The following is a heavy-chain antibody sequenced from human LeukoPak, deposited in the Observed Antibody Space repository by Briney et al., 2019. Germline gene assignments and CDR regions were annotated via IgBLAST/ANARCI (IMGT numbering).Heavy chain of an antibody. D-gene: IGHD4-23*01. V-gene: IGHV3-30-3*01. CDR3: PRVGLTYGVNSIWAFNI. CDR1: GFTFSSYA. J-gene: IGHJ3*02. Sequence: GRSLRLSCAASGFTFSSYAMHWVRQAPGKGLEWVAVISYDGSNKYYADSVKGRFTISRDNSKNTLYLQMNSLRAEDTAVYYWPRVGLTYGVNSIWAFNIWGQGKMVTVS. CDR2: ISYDGSNK.